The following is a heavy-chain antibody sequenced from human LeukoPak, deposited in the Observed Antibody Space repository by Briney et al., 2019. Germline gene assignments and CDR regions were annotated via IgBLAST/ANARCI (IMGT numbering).Heavy chain of an antibody. CDR2: INTNTGNP. D-gene: IGHD6-13*01. CDR3: AIDMGQLVPIFDY. J-gene: IGHJ4*02. CDR1: GYTFTGYY. Sequence: GASVKVSCKASGYTFTGYYMHWVRQAPGQGLEWMGWINTNTGNPTYAQGFTGRFVFSLDTSVSTAYLQISSLKAEDTAVYYCAIDMGQLVPIFDYWGQGTLVTVSS. V-gene: IGHV7-4-1*02.